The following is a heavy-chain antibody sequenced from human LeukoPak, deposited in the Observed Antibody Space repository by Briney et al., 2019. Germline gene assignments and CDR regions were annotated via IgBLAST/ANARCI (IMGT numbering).Heavy chain of an antibody. CDR1: GYSFTSYW. Sequence: GESLKISCKGSGYSFTSYWIGWVRQMPGKGLEWMGIISLGDSGTTYNPSFQGQVTISADKSNNTAYLQWSSLKASDTAMYYCARRLAGASPIDYWGQGTLVTVSS. CDR2: ISLGDSGT. D-gene: IGHD6-13*01. J-gene: IGHJ4*02. V-gene: IGHV5-51*01. CDR3: ARRLAGASPIDY.